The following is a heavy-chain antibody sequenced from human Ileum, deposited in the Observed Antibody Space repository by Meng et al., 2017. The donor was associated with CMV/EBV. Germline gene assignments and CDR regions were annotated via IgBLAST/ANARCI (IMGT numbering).Heavy chain of an antibody. CDR2: IYTGGST. J-gene: IGHJ3*02. Sequence: GESLKISCAASGFSVSNTYMSWVRQAPGKGLEWVSVIYTGGSTYYADSVKGRFSISRDKSKNAVFLQMNSLRAEDTAVYYCARDQLTAFDIWGQGTMVTVSS. V-gene: IGHV3-53*01. CDR3: ARDQLTAFDI. D-gene: IGHD3-9*01. CDR1: GFSVSNTY.